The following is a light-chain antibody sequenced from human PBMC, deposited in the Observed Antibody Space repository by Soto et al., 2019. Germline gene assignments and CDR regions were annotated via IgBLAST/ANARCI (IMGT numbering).Light chain of an antibody. CDR3: GTWDSSLSAGFYV. J-gene: IGLJ1*01. CDR1: SSNIGNNY. CDR2: ENN. V-gene: IGLV1-51*02. Sequence: QSVLTQPPSVSAAPGQKVTISCSGSSSNIGNNYVSWYQQLPGTPPKLLIYENNKRPSGIPDRFSGSKSGTSATLGITGLQTGDEADYYCGTWDSSLSAGFYVFGTGTKLTVL.